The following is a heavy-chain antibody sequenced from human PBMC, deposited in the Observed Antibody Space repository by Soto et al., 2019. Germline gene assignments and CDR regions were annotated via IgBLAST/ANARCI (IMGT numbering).Heavy chain of an antibody. CDR3: ATPGRSYDSRGYFDF. CDR1: GYTFTSYA. D-gene: IGHD3-22*01. V-gene: IGHV1-3*01. J-gene: IGHJ4*02. CDR2: IHAGYGNT. Sequence: ASVKVSCKASGYTFTSYAMHWVRQAPGQRLEWMGWIHAGYGNTKYSQKFQGRVTFTRDTSASTAYMELSSLTSEDTAVYYCATPGRSYDSRGYFDFWGQGTLVTVSS.